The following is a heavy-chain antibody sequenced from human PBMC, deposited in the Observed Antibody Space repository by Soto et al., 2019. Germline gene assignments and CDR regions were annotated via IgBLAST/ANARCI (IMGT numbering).Heavy chain of an antibody. J-gene: IGHJ5*02. V-gene: IGHV3-66*01. Sequence: QAAGSLRLSCAASGFTVSSNYMSWVRPAPGKGLEWVSVIYSGGSTYYADSVKGRFTISRDNSKNTLYLQMNSLRAEDTAVYYCARAYSKLLWFDPWGQGTLVTVSS. D-gene: IGHD1-26*01. CDR3: ARAYSKLLWFDP. CDR1: GFTVSSNY. CDR2: IYSGGST.